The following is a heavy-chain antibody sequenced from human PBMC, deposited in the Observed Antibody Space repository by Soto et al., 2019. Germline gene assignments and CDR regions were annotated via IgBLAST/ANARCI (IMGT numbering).Heavy chain of an antibody. J-gene: IGHJ5*02. CDR3: AKNGLGLEYNWFDP. Sequence: GGSLRLSCAASGFTFSSYGMHWVRQAPGKGLEWVAVISYDGSNKYYADSVKGRFTISRDNSKNTLYLQMNSLRAEDTAVYYCAKNGLGLEYNWFDPWGQGTLVTVSS. D-gene: IGHD1-1*01. V-gene: IGHV3-30*18. CDR1: GFTFSSYG. CDR2: ISYDGSNK.